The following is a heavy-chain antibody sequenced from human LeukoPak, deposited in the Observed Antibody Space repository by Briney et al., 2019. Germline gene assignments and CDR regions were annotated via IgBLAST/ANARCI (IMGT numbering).Heavy chain of an antibody. CDR3: ARDKGYVWGNYPEYHFDC. CDR2: IHSDGST. Sequence: GGSLRLSCAASGFTVSSKYMSWVRQAPGRGLEWVSLIHSDGSTYYADSVKDRFTISRDSSKNTLFLQMNSLRVEDSAVYYCARDKGYVWGNYPEYHFDCWGQGTLVTVSS. CDR1: GFTVSSKY. J-gene: IGHJ4*02. V-gene: IGHV3-66*01. D-gene: IGHD3-16*01.